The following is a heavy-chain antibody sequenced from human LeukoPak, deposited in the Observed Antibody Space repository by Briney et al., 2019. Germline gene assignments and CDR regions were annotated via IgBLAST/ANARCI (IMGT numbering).Heavy chain of an antibody. CDR3: ASSYSSSSGRGAFDI. J-gene: IGHJ3*02. D-gene: IGHD6-6*01. CDR2: INPNSGGT. CDR1: GYTFTGYY. V-gene: IGHV1-2*06. Sequence: GASVKVSCKASGYTFTGYYMHWVRQAPGQGLEWMGRINPNSGGTNYAQKFQGRVTMTRDTSKNQFSLKLSSVTAADTAVYYCASSYSSSSGRGAFDIWGQGTMVTVSS.